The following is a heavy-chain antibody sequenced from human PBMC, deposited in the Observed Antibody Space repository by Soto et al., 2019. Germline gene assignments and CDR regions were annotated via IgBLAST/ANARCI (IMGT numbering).Heavy chain of an antibody. CDR1: GFTFRSYV. Sequence: QVQLVESGGGVVQPGTSLRVSCVGSGFTFRSYVIHWVRQAPGKGLEWVALTSYDGSDKYYDDSVRGRFTISRDNSRKTVDLRMDSLRLEDTALYYCARWGTTGGLDVWGQGTLVSVS. CDR3: ARWGTTGGLDV. J-gene: IGHJ1*01. V-gene: IGHV3-30*19. D-gene: IGHD3-16*01. CDR2: TSYDGSDK.